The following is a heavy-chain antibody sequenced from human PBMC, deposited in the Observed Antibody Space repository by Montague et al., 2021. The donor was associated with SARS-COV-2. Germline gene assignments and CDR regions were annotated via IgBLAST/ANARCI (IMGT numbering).Heavy chain of an antibody. V-gene: IGHV3-23*01. CDR2: ISGSGGST. Sequence: SLRLSCAASGFTFSSYAMSWVRQAPGKGLEWVSAISGSGGSTYYADSVKGRFTISRDNSKNTLYQQMNSLRAEDTAVYYCAKAGDTMVRGVITSYYYYGMDVWGQGTTVTVSS. CDR3: AKAGDTMVRGVITSYYYYGMDV. CDR1: GFTFSSYA. J-gene: IGHJ6*02. D-gene: IGHD3-10*01.